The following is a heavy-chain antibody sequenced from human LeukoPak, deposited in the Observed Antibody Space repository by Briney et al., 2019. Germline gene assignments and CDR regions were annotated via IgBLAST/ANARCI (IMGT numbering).Heavy chain of an antibody. D-gene: IGHD3-22*01. Sequence: GGSLRLSCAASGFTFSTHAMSWVRQAPGKGLEWVSGISGTGGSTYYADSVKGRFTISRDNSKNTLYLQMDSLRADDTAVYYCAKVPFSVYYDSTGYYYYFDYWGQGTLVTVSS. J-gene: IGHJ4*02. CDR1: GFTFSTHA. CDR2: ISGTGGST. CDR3: AKVPFSVYYDSTGYYYYFDY. V-gene: IGHV3-23*01.